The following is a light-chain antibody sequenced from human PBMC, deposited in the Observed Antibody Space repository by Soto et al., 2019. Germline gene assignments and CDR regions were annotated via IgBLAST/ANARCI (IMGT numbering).Light chain of an antibody. CDR2: DAS. V-gene: IGKV1-5*01. CDR1: QSISTR. CDR3: QQYKSYPWT. Sequence: DIQMTQSPSTLSGSVGDRVTITCRARQSISTRLAWYQQKPGKAPKVLIYDASSLESGVPSRFSGSGSGTEFTLTISSLQPDDFATYYCQQYKSYPWTVGQGTKVDI. J-gene: IGKJ1*01.